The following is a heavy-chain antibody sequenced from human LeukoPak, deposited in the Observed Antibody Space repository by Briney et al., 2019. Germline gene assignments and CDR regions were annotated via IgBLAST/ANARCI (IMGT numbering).Heavy chain of an antibody. CDR1: GGSISSYY. CDR3: ARATVGATPGYYYYMDV. V-gene: IGHV4-59*01. Sequence: PSETLSLTCTASGGSISSYYWSWIRQPPGKGLEWIGYIYYSGSTNYNPSLKSRVTISVDTSKNQFSLKLSSVTAADTAVYYCARATVGATPGYYYYMDVWGKGTTVTVSS. D-gene: IGHD1-26*01. CDR2: IYYSGST. J-gene: IGHJ6*03.